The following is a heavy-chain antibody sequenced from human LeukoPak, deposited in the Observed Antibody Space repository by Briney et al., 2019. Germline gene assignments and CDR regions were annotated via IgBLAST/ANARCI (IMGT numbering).Heavy chain of an antibody. Sequence: GGSLRLSCAASGFTFSSYEMNWVRRAPGKGLEWVSYISSSGSTIYYADSVKGRFTISRDNAKNSLYLRMNSLRAEDTAVYYCARGLTTYFDYWGQGTLVTVSS. V-gene: IGHV3-48*03. D-gene: IGHD4-11*01. CDR3: ARGLTTYFDY. CDR2: ISSSGSTI. J-gene: IGHJ4*02. CDR1: GFTFSSYE.